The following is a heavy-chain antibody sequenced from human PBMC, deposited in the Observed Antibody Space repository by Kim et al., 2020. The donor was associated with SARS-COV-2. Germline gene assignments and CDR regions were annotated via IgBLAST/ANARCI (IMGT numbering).Heavy chain of an antibody. J-gene: IGHJ4*02. CDR3: ARDLCATSCYGY. D-gene: IGHD2-2*01. Sequence: NYAQKLQGRVTMTTDTSTSTAYMELRSLRSDDTAVYYCARDLCATSCYGYWGQGTLVTVSS. V-gene: IGHV1-18*01.